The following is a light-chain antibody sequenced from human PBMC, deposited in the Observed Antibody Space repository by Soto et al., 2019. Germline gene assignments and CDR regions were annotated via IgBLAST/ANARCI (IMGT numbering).Light chain of an antibody. J-gene: IGLJ2*01. CDR2: EVN. V-gene: IGLV2-23*02. Sequence: QSALTQPASVSGSPGQSITISCTGTSSDVGKYNAVSWYQQHPCKAPKLIIYEVNKWPSGASHRFSGSKSGDTASLTISGLQTDDEADYFCSSYTESESVIFGGGTKLTVL. CDR1: SSDVGKYNA. CDR3: SSYTESESVI.